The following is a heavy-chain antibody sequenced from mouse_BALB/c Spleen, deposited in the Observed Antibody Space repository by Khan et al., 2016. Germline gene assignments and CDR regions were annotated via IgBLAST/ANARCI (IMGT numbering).Heavy chain of an antibody. CDR2: INPYNDGT. Sequence: VQLKQSGPELVKPGASVKMSCKASGYTFTSYVMHWVKQKPGQGLEWIGYINPYNDGTKYNEKFKGKATLTSDKSSSTAYMELSSLTSEDSVVYYCARRGDYRYERGTYFDYWGQGTTLTVSS. CDR3: ARRGDYRYERGTYFDY. V-gene: IGHV1S136*01. CDR1: GYTFTSYV. J-gene: IGHJ2*01. D-gene: IGHD2-14*01.